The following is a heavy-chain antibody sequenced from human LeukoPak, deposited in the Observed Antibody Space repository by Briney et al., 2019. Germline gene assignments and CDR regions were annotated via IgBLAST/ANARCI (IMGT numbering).Heavy chain of an antibody. CDR2: FGGSGGST. J-gene: IGHJ6*03. D-gene: IGHD3-9*01. CDR1: GFTFSSYG. V-gene: IGHV3-23*01. CDR3: AKQGRDWLRDYYYYMDV. Sequence: GGTLRLSCAASGFTFSSYGMSWVRQAPGKGLEWVSSFGGSGGSTYYADSVKGRFTISRDNSKNTLYLRMNSLRAEDTAVYYCAKQGRDWLRDYYYYMDVWGKGTTVTIS.